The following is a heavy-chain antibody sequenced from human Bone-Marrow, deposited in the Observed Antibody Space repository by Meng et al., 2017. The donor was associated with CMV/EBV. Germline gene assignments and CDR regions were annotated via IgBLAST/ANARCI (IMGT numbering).Heavy chain of an antibody. D-gene: IGHD7-27*01. V-gene: IGHV3-48*04. CDR3: ARPWGY. Sequence: GESLKISCAASGFTFSSYAMTWVRQAPGQGLEWVSYISGSGSDSTIYYADSVKGRFTISRDNAKNSLYLQMNSLRVEDTAVYYCARPWGYWGQGTLVTVSS. J-gene: IGHJ4*02. CDR1: GFTFSSYA. CDR2: ISGSGSDSTI.